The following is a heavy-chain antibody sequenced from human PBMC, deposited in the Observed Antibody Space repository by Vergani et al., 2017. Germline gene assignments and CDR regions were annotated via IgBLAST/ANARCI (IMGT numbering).Heavy chain of an antibody. J-gene: IGHJ4*02. CDR3: AKDGGNSGYALDY. V-gene: IGHV3-43*01. Sequence: EVQLVESGGVVVQPGGSLRLSCAASGFTFDDYTMHWGRQAPGKGLEWVSLISWDGGSTYYADSVKGRFTISRDNSKNSLYLQMNSLRTEDTALYYCAKDGGNSGYALDYWGQGTLVTVSS. D-gene: IGHD5-12*01. CDR1: GFTFDDYT. CDR2: ISWDGGST.